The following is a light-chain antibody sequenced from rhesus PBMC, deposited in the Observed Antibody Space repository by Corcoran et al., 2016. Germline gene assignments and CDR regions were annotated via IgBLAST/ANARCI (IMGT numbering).Light chain of an antibody. V-gene: IGLV2-32*02. Sequence: QAALTQPRSVSGSPGQSVTISCTGTSSYIGGYNYVSWYQQHPGTAPKLMINEVTKRPSGVSDRFSGSKSGNTASLTISGLQAEDEADYYCSSYAGSNTFIFGVGTRLTVL. J-gene: IGLJ1*01. CDR2: EVT. CDR1: SSYIGGYNY. CDR3: SSYAGSNTFI.